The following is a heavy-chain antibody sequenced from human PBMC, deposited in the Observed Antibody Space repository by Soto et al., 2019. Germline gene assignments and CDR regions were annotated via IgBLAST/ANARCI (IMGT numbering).Heavy chain of an antibody. J-gene: IGHJ5*02. CDR1: GDSITSYY. D-gene: IGHD2-21*01. CDR3: ARDYSGFDP. CDR2: VYHSGTT. Sequence: SETLSLTCTVSGDSITSYYWSWIRQSPGKGPEWIGYVYHSGTTNYNPSLESRVTMSLDTSKNQFSLKLSSVTAADTAVYYCARDYSGFDPWGQGTLVTVS. V-gene: IGHV4-59*01.